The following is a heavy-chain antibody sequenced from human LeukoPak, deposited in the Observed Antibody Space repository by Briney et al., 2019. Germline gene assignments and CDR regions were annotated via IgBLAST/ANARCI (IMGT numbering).Heavy chain of an antibody. CDR2: INPNSGDT. CDR1: GYTFTGYH. Sequence: ASVKVSCKASGYTFTGYHMHWVRQAPGQGLEWMGRINPNSGDTNYAQKFQGRVTMTRDTSISTAHVELSRLRSDDTAVYYCARDYCSSTSCLFDYWGQGTLVTASS. V-gene: IGHV1-2*06. D-gene: IGHD2-2*01. CDR3: ARDYCSSTSCLFDY. J-gene: IGHJ4*02.